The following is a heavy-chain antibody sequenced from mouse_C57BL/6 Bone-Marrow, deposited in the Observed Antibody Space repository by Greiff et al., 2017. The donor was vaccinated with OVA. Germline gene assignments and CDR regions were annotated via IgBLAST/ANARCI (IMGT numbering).Heavy chain of an antibody. CDR3: ARPYYYGSSSYYAMDY. CDR2: ISGGGGNT. V-gene: IGHV5-9*01. J-gene: IGHJ4*01. D-gene: IGHD1-1*01. Sequence: EVKLVESGGGLVKPGGSLKLSCAASGFTFSSYTMSWVRQTPEKRLEWVATISGGGGNTYYPDSVKGRFTISRDNAKNTLYLQMSSLRSEDTALYYCARPYYYGSSSYYAMDYWGQGTSVTVSS. CDR1: GFTFSSYT.